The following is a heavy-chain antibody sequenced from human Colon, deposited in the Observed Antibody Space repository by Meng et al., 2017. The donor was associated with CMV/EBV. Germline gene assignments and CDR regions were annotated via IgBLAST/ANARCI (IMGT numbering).Heavy chain of an antibody. CDR3: ATPQQLAPYGMDV. Sequence: SETLSLTCAVYGGSFSGYYWSWIRQPPGKGLEWIGEINHSGSTNYNPSLKSRVTISVDTSKNQFSLKLSSVTAADTAVYYYATPQQLAPYGMDVWGQGTTVTVSS. D-gene: IGHD6-13*01. J-gene: IGHJ6*02. CDR2: INHSGST. CDR1: GGSFSGYY. V-gene: IGHV4-34*01.